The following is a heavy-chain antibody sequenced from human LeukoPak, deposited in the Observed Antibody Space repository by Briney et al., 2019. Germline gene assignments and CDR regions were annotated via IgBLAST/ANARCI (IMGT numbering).Heavy chain of an antibody. J-gene: IGHJ4*02. V-gene: IGHV4-59*08. CDR2: MSYSGNT. CDR1: GGSISSYY. Sequence: PSETLSLTCTVSGGSISSYYWSWIRRPPGKGLEWIGYMSYSGNTNYNPSLKSRVTISVDTSKNQFSLKLSSVTAADTAVYYCARQRGSGYDFDYWGQGTLVTVSS. CDR3: ARQRGSGYDFDY. D-gene: IGHD5-12*01.